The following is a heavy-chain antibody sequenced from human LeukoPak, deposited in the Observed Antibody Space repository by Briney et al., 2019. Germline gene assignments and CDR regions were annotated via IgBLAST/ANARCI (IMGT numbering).Heavy chain of an antibody. Sequence: GASVKVSCKASGYTFTGYYMHWVRQAPGQGLEWMGWINPNSGGTNYAQKFQGRVAMTRDTSISTAYMELSRLRSDDTAVYYCARGRKCCDFWSGRPDYWGQGTLVTVSS. CDR1: GYTFTGYY. CDR2: INPNSGGT. J-gene: IGHJ4*02. D-gene: IGHD3-3*01. V-gene: IGHV1-2*02. CDR3: ARGRKCCDFWSGRPDY.